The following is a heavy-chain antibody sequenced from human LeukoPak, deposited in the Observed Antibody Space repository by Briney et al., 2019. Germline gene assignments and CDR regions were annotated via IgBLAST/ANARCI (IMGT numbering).Heavy chain of an antibody. CDR1: GYTFSTYY. D-gene: IGHD2-15*01. V-gene: IGHV1-46*01. J-gene: IGHJ4*02. CDR2: IDPSGGST. Sequence: ASVKVSCKASGYTFSTYYMHWVRQAPGLELEWMGVIDPSGGSTNYSRKFQGRVTMTSDTSTSTVYMELSSLRSEDTAVYYCARGFCSGGSCYSYDYWGQGTPVTVSS. CDR3: ARGFCSGGSCYSYDY.